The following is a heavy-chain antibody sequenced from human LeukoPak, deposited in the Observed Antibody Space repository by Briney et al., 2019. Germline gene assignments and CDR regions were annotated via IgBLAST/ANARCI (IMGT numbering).Heavy chain of an antibody. CDR1: GFAFNNYA. V-gene: IGHV3-23*01. CDR3: AKTQWKVGATDYFDY. Sequence: GGSLRLSCAAAGFAFNNYAMTWVRQAPGKGLEGVSNINDNGGQRHYADSVKGRFTISRDNSKNTLFLQMDSLRAEDTAVYYCAKTQWKVGATDYFDYWGQGILVTVSS. D-gene: IGHD1-26*01. J-gene: IGHJ4*02. CDR2: INDNGGQR.